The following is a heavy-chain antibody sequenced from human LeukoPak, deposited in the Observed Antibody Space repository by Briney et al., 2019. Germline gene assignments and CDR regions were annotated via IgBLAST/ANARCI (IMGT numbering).Heavy chain of an antibody. D-gene: IGHD3-22*01. J-gene: IGHJ4*02. CDR2: IYYSGST. CDR3: ARDEDSSGYSDY. V-gene: IGHV4-59*01. Sequence: PSETLPLTCTVSGGSISSYYWSWLRQPPGQGLEWIGYIYYSGSTNYNPSLKSRVTISVDTSKNQFSLKLSSVTAADTAVYYCARDEDSSGYSDYWGQGTLVTVSS. CDR1: GGSISSYY.